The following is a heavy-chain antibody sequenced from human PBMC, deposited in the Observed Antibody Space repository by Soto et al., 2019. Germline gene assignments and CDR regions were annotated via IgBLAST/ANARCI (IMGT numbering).Heavy chain of an antibody. CDR1: GGSISSGGYY. V-gene: IGHV4-31*03. Sequence: PSETLSLSCTVSGGSISSGGYYWSWIRQHPGKGLEWIGYIYYSGSTYYNPSLKSRVTISVDTSKNQFSLKLSSVTAADTAVYYCARANYTVVLPAATANWFDPWGQGTLVTVS. CDR3: ARANYTVVLPAATANWFDP. J-gene: IGHJ5*02. D-gene: IGHD2-2*01. CDR2: IYYSGST.